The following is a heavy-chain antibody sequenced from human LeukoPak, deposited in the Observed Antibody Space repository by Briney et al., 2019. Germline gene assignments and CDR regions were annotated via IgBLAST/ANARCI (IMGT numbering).Heavy chain of an antibody. CDR2: MNQDGSQR. D-gene: IGHD3-9*01. V-gene: IGHV3-7*01. CDR3: ARAQRLTGFY. J-gene: IGHJ4*02. CDR1: EFPFSDFW. Sequence: PGGSLRLSCAASEFPFSDFWMSWVRQAPGKGLEWVATMNQDGSQRYHLDSVKGRFTISRDNAKNSLYLQMNSLRAEDTAVYYCARAQRLTGFYWGQGTLVTVSS.